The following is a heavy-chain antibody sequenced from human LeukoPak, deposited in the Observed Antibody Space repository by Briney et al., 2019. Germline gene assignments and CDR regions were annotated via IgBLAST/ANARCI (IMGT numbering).Heavy chain of an antibody. V-gene: IGHV3-21*01. CDR3: ARVRAVAGPFDY. Sequence: PGGSLRLSCAASGFTFSSYSMNWVRQAPGKGLEWVSSISSSSSYIYYADSVKGRFTISRDNAKNSLYLQMNSLRAEDTAVYYCARVRAVAGPFDYWGQGTLVTVSS. CDR2: ISSSSSYI. J-gene: IGHJ4*02. D-gene: IGHD6-19*01. CDR1: GFTFSSYS.